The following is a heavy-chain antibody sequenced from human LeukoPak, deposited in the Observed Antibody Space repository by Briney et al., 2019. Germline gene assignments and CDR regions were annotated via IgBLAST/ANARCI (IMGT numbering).Heavy chain of an antibody. D-gene: IGHD3-22*01. J-gene: IGHJ4*02. V-gene: IGHV1-69*05. Sequence: GASVKVSCKASGYTFTGYYMHWVRQAPGQGLEWMGGIIPIFGTANYAQKFQGRVTITTDESTSTAYMELSSLRSEDTAVYYCARVPLPRYYYDSSGEFDYWGQGTLVTVSS. CDR3: ARVPLPRYYYDSSGEFDY. CDR1: GYTFTGYY. CDR2: IIPIFGTA.